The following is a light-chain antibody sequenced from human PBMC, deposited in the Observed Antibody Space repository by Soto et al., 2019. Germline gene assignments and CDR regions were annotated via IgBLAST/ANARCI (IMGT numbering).Light chain of an antibody. CDR2: WSS. Sequence: DIVMTQSPDALAVSLGERATINCKSSQSVLYSSNNKNYLAWYQQKPGQPPKRLIYWSSTRESGVPDRFSGSGSGTDFTLTIRSLQAEDVAVYYCQQYYLTPQTFGQGNQVEIK. J-gene: IGKJ1*01. V-gene: IGKV4-1*01. CDR3: QQYYLTPQT. CDR1: QSVLYSSNNKNY.